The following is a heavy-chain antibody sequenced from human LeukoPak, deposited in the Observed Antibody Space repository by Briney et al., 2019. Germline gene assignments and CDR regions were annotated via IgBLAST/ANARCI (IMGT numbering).Heavy chain of an antibody. CDR2: IYYSGST. CDR1: GGSISSYY. D-gene: IGHD2-2*01. Sequence: PSETLSLTCTVSGGSISSYYWSWLRQPPGRGLEWIGYIYYSGSTNYNPSLKSRVTISVDTSKNQFSLKLSSVTAADTAVYYCARSSIVVVPAAMPGTFDIWGQGTMVTVSS. J-gene: IGHJ3*02. CDR3: ARSSIVVVPAAMPGTFDI. V-gene: IGHV4-59*01.